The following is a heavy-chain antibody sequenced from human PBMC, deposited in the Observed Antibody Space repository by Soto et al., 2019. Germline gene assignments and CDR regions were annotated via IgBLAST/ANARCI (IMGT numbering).Heavy chain of an antibody. J-gene: IGHJ6*02. CDR2: ISYDGSNK. Sequence: QVQLVESGGGVVQPGRSLRLSCAASGFTFSRYGMHWVRQAPGKGLEWVAVISYDGSNKYYADSVKGRFTISRDNSKNTLYLQMNSLTAEDTAVYYCAKGGLPHDCSSTSCYIPLWYYYGMDVWGQGTTVTVSS. V-gene: IGHV3-30*18. CDR1: GFTFSRYG. D-gene: IGHD2-2*02. CDR3: AKGGLPHDCSSTSCYIPLWYYYGMDV.